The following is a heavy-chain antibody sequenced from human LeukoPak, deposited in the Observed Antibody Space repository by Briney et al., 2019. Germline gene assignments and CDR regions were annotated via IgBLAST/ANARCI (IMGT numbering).Heavy chain of an antibody. Sequence: GRSLRLSCAASGFIFSSYGMHWVRQAPGKGLEWVAVISYDGSKKYYADSVKGRFTISRDNSKNMLYLQMNSLRAEDTAVYYCAKCRGIAAAHWYGMDVWGQGTTVTVS. CDR1: GFIFSSYG. CDR2: ISYDGSKK. J-gene: IGHJ6*02. V-gene: IGHV3-30*18. CDR3: AKCRGIAAAHWYGMDV. D-gene: IGHD6-13*01.